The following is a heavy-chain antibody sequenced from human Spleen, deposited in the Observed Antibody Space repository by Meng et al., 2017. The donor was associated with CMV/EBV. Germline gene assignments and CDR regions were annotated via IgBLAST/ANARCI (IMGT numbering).Heavy chain of an antibody. Sequence: SETLSLTCAVYGGSFSGYYWSWIRQPPGKGLEWIGEINHSGSTNYNPSLKSRVTISVDTSKNQFSLKLSSVTAADTAVYYCARSFRYCSSTSCSYWYFNLWGRGTLVTVSS. J-gene: IGHJ2*01. CDR2: INHSGST. V-gene: IGHV4-34*01. D-gene: IGHD2-2*01. CDR1: GGSFSGYY. CDR3: ARSFRYCSSTSCSYWYFNL.